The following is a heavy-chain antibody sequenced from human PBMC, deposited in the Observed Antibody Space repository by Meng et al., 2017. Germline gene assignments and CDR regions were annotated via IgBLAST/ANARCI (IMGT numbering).Heavy chain of an antibody. J-gene: IGHJ4*02. D-gene: IGHD3-10*01. CDR2: INAGNGNT. V-gene: IGHV1-3*01. Sequence: QVQLVQSGAEVKKPGASVKVSCKASGYTFTSYAMHWVRQAPGQRLEWMGWINAGNGNTKYPQKFQGRVTITRDTSASTAYMELSSLRSEDTAVYYCARSHVLLWFGEDLDYWGQGTLGHRLL. CDR1: GYTFTSYA. CDR3: ARSHVLLWFGEDLDY.